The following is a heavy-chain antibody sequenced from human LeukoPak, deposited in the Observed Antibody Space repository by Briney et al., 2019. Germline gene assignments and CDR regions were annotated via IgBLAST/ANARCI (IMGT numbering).Heavy chain of an antibody. D-gene: IGHD5-12*01. J-gene: IGHJ4*02. CDR3: ARDGYSGNDGL. CDR1: GSSISSYY. Sequence: SETLSLTCTVSGSSISSYYWSWIRQPPGKGLEWIGYIYHSGSTNYNPSLKSRVTISVDTSKNQFSLELSSVTAAGTAVYYCARDGYSGNDGLWGQGTLVTVSS. V-gene: IGHV4-59*01. CDR2: IYHSGST.